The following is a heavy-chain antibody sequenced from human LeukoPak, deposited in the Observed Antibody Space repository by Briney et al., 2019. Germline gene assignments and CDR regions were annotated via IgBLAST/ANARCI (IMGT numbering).Heavy chain of an antibody. J-gene: IGHJ6*02. V-gene: IGHV3-7*01. D-gene: IGHD3-10*01. CDR1: GFTFSSYW. Sequence: RGSLRLSCAASGFTFSSYWMSWVRQAPGKGLEWVANIKQDGSEKYYVDSVKGRFTISRDNAKNSLYLQMNSLRAEDTAVYYCARDRLWFGELLYYYYYGMDVWGQGTTVTVSS. CDR3: ARDRLWFGELLYYYYYGMDV. CDR2: IKQDGSEK.